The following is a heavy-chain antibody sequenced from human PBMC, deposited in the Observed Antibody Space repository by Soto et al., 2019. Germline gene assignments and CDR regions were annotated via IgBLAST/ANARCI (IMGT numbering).Heavy chain of an antibody. J-gene: IGHJ4*02. CDR1: GFTFSTYA. V-gene: IGHV3-30-3*01. Sequence: QVQLVESGGGVVQPGRSLRLSCAASGFTFSTYAMHWVRQAPGKGLEWVAVISYDGSNTYYADSVKGRFTISRDNSKNTLYLQMSSLRAEDTAVYYCASGLSGSYFDYWGQGTLVTVPS. D-gene: IGHD1-26*01. CDR3: ASGLSGSYFDY. CDR2: ISYDGSNT.